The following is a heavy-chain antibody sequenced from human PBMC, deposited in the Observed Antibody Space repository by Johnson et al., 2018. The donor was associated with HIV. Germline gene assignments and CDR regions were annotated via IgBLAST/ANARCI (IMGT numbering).Heavy chain of an antibody. D-gene: IGHD6-13*01. Sequence: VQLVESGGGVVQPERSLRLSCAASGFTFDDYAMHWVRQAPGKGLEWVSGISWNSGSIGYADSVKGRFTISRDNAKNSLYLQMNSLRAEDTALYYCAKDRKGSSSWLRSGVAFDIWGQGTMVTVSS. V-gene: IGHV3-9*01. CDR1: GFTFDDYA. J-gene: IGHJ3*02. CDR2: ISWNSGSI. CDR3: AKDRKGSSSWLRSGVAFDI.